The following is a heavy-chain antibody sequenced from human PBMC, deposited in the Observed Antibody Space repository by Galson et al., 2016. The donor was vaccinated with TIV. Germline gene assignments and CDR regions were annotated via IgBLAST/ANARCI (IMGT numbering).Heavy chain of an antibody. D-gene: IGHD4-23*01. J-gene: IGHJ6*02. Sequence: SVKVSCKASGFIFSSSVVQWVRQARGQRLEWIGWVVVGSGKTDYAQEFQERVTITRDMSTSTSYMELRDLVSDDTAVFYCAAVGCRSSVCRWRHNGLDVWGQGTTVTVSS. CDR2: VVVGSGKT. CDR1: GFIFSSSV. CDR3: AAVGCRSSVCRWRHNGLDV. V-gene: IGHV1-58*01.